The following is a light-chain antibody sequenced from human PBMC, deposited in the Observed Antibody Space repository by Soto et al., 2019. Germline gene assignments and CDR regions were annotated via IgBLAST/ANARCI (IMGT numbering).Light chain of an antibody. V-gene: IGKV1-39*01. J-gene: IGKJ5*01. CDR1: QSVSIY. CDR3: QQSYSTLSIT. CDR2: ASS. Sequence: DIQMTQSPSSLSASVGDRVTITCRTSQSVSIYVNWYQQKPGKAPILLIYASSSLQSGVPSRFSGSGSGTDFTLTISSLQPEDFATYYCQQSYSTLSITFGQGTRLEIK.